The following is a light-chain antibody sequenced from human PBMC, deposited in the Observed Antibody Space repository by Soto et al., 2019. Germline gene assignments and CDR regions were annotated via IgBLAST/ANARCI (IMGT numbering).Light chain of an antibody. CDR3: QQYYSRYT. Sequence: DIVMTQSPDSLAVSLGERATINCKSSQSVLYSSNNKNYLAWYQQKPGQPPKLLIYWASTRESGVPDRFSGSGSGTDFTLTICSLQAEDVAVYYCQQYYSRYTFGQGTKLEIK. V-gene: IGKV4-1*01. CDR2: WAS. J-gene: IGKJ2*01. CDR1: QSVLYSSNNKNY.